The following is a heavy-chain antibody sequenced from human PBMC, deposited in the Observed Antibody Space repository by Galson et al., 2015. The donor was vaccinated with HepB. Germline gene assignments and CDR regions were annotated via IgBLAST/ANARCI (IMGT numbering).Heavy chain of an antibody. D-gene: IGHD1-26*01. CDR3: GSDRMSVGECRVSSRLINSDAGLGI. Sequence: SLRLSCAASGFTFSNNYVSWVRQAPGKGLEWISLIYSDTGTYYADSVKGRFTVSRDISRNTFYLHMKSMRVEDTAIYYYGSDRMSVGECRVSSRLINSDAGLGIWGQVTTGTVSS. V-gene: IGHV3-53*01. CDR2: IYSDTGT. CDR1: GFTFSNNY. J-gene: IGHJ6*02.